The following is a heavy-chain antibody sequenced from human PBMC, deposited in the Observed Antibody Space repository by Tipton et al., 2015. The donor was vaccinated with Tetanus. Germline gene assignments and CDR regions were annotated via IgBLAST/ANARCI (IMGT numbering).Heavy chain of an antibody. CDR2: IGGSGGAS. CDR1: GFTVSSNY. V-gene: IGHV3-23*04. D-gene: IGHD6-25*01. CDR3: AKGRAAATYFFDY. J-gene: IGHJ4*02. Sequence: VQLVQSGGGLTQPGGSLRLSCAVSGFTVSSNYIAWVRQAPGKGLECVSAIGGSGGASYYADSVKGRFTISRDNSKSTLYLQVHSLRVEDTAIYFCAKGRAAATYFFDYWGQGTPVTVSS.